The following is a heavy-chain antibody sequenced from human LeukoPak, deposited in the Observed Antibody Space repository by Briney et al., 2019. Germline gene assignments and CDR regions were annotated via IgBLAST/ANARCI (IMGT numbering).Heavy chain of an antibody. D-gene: IGHD2-8*02. V-gene: IGHV4-38-2*01. J-gene: IGHJ6*03. CDR1: GYSISSGYY. CDR2: IYHSGNT. Sequence: SETLSLTCAVSGYSISSGYYWGWIRQSPGKGLEWIGSIYHSGNTYYNPSLKSRVTISVDVSKNQFSLKLSSVTAADTAVYYCARTGRLVGYIDVWGKGTTVTVSS. CDR3: ARTGRLVGYIDV.